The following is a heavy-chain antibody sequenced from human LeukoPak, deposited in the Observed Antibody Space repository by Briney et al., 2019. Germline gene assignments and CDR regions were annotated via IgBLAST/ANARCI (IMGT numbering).Heavy chain of an antibody. CDR1: GFTFSSYA. Sequence: GGSLRLSCAASGFTFSSYAMSWVRQAPGKGLEWVSGLSGSGSDTYYADSVKGRFTIFRDNSNNTLYLQMSSLRAEDTALYYCAKSRSHSSAWYGSDFDHWGQGTLVTVSS. D-gene: IGHD6-19*01. V-gene: IGHV3-23*01. CDR2: LSGSGSDT. J-gene: IGHJ4*02. CDR3: AKSRSHSSAWYGSDFDH.